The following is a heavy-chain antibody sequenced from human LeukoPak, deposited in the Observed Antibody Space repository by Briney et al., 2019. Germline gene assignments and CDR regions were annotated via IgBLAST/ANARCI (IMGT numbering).Heavy chain of an antibody. CDR3: ARAKTTVTSYMDV. V-gene: IGHV4-61*02. Sequence: SQTLSLTCTVSGGSINSVSYYWSWIRQPAGKGLEWIGRIYTSGSTNYNPSLKSRVTISVDTSKNQFSLKLTSVTAADTAVYYCARAKTTVTSYMDVWGKGTTVTVSS. CDR1: GGSINSVSYY. CDR2: IYTSGST. D-gene: IGHD4-11*01. J-gene: IGHJ6*03.